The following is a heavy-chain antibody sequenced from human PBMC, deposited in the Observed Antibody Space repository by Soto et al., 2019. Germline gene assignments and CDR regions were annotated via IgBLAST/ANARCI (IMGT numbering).Heavy chain of an antibody. CDR2: IRSKANSYAT. J-gene: IGHJ6*02. D-gene: IGHD2-2*01. Sequence: EVQLVESGGGLVQPGGSLKLSCAASGFTFSGSAMHWVRQASGEGLEWVGRIRSKANSYATAYAASVKGRFTISRDDSKNTAYLQMNSLKTEDTAVYYCTSCSSTSCKYGMDVWGQGTTVTVSS. CDR3: TSCSSTSCKYGMDV. V-gene: IGHV3-73*02. CDR1: GFTFSGSA.